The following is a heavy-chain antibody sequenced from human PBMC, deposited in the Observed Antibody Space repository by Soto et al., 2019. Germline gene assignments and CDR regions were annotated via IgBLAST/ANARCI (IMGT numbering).Heavy chain of an antibody. J-gene: IGHJ5*02. Sequence: PSETLSLTSTVSGGSIRNYYWSWIRQPAGKGLEWIGRVYSTGTTNYNPSLRSRVATSVDTSKNQFSLRLDSVTAADTATYFCARDEYYDSNNWFEHWGLGTLVTVSS. CDR1: GGSIRNYY. CDR3: ARDEYYDSNNWFEH. D-gene: IGHD3-22*01. V-gene: IGHV4-4*07. CDR2: VYSTGTT.